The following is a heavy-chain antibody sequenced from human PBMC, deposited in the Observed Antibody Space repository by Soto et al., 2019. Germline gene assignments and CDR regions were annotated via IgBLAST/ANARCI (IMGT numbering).Heavy chain of an antibody. CDR3: AKVGASDAFDI. V-gene: IGHV3-30*18. Sequence: QPGGSLRLCCAASGFTFSSYGMHGVRQAPGKGLEWVAVISYDGSNKYYADSVKGRFTISRDNSKNTLYLQMNSLRAEDTAVYYCAKVGASDAFDIWGQGTMVTVSS. CDR2: ISYDGSNK. J-gene: IGHJ3*02. CDR1: GFTFSSYG.